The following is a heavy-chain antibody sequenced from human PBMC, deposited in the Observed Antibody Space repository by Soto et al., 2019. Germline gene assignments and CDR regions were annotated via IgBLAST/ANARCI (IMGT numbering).Heavy chain of an antibody. CDR3: ARDIRTNRDTLWS. CDR1: GFTFSNSG. CDR2: ILYAGNND. D-gene: IGHD3-10*01. J-gene: IGHJ5*02. Sequence: QVQLVESGGGVVQPGRSLRLSCAASGFTFSNSGMHWVRQAPGKGLEWLAVILYAGNNDFYADYVKGRFTISRDNSNNTLYLQMSSLRAEDTAVYYCARDIRTNRDTLWSWGQGTLVTVSS. V-gene: IGHV3-33*01.